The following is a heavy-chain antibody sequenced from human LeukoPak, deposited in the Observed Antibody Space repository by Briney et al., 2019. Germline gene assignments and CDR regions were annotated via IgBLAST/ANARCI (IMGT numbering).Heavy chain of an antibody. Sequence: GGSLRLSCAASGFTVSGDFMTCVRQAAGKGLGWGSIIYNGGTTYYADSVRGRFTISTDNSYNTLYLQMNSLGPDDTAIYYCARVLRSGISGFALNVWGQGTMVTVSS. J-gene: IGHJ3*01. CDR3: ARVLRSGISGFALNV. D-gene: IGHD3-3*01. V-gene: IGHV3-66*02. CDR1: GFTVSGDF. CDR2: IYNGGTT.